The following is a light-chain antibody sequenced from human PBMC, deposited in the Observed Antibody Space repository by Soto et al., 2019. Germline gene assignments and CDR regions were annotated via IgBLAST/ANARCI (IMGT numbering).Light chain of an antibody. V-gene: IGKV3-20*01. Sequence: EIVLTPSPGTLSLSPVDRAALSCRASQSVSSNYLAWYQQKLGQAPRLLISAASSRATGIPDRFSGSASGTDFTPTISRLEPEEFAVYYCQQYGNSPYTFGQGTRLEIK. CDR2: AAS. CDR3: QQYGNSPYT. J-gene: IGKJ5*01. CDR1: QSVSSNY.